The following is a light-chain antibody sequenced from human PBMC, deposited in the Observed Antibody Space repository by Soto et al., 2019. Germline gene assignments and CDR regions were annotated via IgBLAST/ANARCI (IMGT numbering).Light chain of an antibody. CDR3: QQYGSAPPT. V-gene: IGKV3-20*01. CDR1: QSVSSSY. J-gene: IGKJ2*01. CDR2: GAS. Sequence: EIGVTKSPGTLSLSPWERATLSCRASQSVSSSYLAWYQQKPGQAPRLLIYGASSRATGIPDRFSGSGSGTDFTLTISRLEPEDFAVYYCQQYGSAPPTFGQGTKLEIK.